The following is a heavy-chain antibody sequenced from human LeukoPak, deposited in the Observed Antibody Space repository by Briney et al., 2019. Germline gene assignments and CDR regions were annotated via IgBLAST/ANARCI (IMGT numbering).Heavy chain of an antibody. CDR3: AKDPTIDYDYVWGSYRKHFDY. CDR1: GFTFSTFG. J-gene: IGHJ4*02. CDR2: ISYDGSNK. D-gene: IGHD3-16*02. V-gene: IGHV3-30*18. Sequence: GGSLSLSCAASGFTFSTFGLHWVRQAPGKGLEWVAVISYDGSNKYYADSVKGRFTISRDNSKNTLYLQMNSLRAEDTAVYYCAKDPTIDYDYVWGSYRKHFDYWGQGTLVTVSS.